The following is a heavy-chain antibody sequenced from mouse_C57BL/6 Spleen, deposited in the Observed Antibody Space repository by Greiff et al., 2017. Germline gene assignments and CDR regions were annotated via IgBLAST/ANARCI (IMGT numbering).Heavy chain of an antibody. D-gene: IGHD2-4*01. CDR2: IDPANGNT. CDR1: GFNIKNTY. J-gene: IGHJ1*03. V-gene: IGHV14-3*01. Sequence: VQLQQSVAELVRPGASVKLSCTASGFNIKNTYMHWVKQRPEQGLEWIGRIDPANGNTKYAPKFQGKATITADTSSNTAYLQLSSLTSEVTAIYYCAYDYDGGYWYFGVWGTGATVTVSS. CDR3: AYDYDGGYWYFGV.